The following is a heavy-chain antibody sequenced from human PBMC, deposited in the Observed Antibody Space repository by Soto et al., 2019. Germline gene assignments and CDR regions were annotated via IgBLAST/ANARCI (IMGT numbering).Heavy chain of an antibody. CDR1: GFTFNNYA. CDR2: ITDSSSDT. J-gene: IGHJ4*02. D-gene: IGHD2-2*01. V-gene: IGHV3-23*01. CDR3: AKLGSSSWSPHYYFDY. Sequence: GGSLRLSCAASGFTFNNYAMGWVRQAPGKGLEWVSAITDSSSDTYYLDSVKGRFTISRDNSKNTLYLQMNSLRAEDTAIYYCAKLGSSSWSPHYYFDYWGQGTLVTAPQ.